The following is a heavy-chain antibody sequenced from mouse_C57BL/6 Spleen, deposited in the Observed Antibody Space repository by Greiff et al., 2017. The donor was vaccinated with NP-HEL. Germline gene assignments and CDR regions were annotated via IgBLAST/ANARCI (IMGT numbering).Heavy chain of an antibody. CDR1: GYTFTDYE. Sequence: VQLQQSGAELVRPGASVTLSCKASGYTFTDYEMHWVKQTPVHGLEWIGAIDPETGGTAYNQKFKGKAILTADKSSSTAYMELRSLTSEDSAVYYCTRRDLYYGNYGDAMDYWGQGTSVTVSS. V-gene: IGHV1-15*01. J-gene: IGHJ4*01. CDR3: TRRDLYYGNYGDAMDY. D-gene: IGHD2-1*01. CDR2: IDPETGGT.